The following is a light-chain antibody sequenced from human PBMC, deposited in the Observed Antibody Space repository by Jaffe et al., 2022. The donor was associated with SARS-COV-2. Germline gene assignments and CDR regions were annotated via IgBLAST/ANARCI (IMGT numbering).Light chain of an antibody. CDR1: SLRSYY. CDR2: GKN. CDR3: NSRDSSGNPWV. J-gene: IGLJ3*02. Sequence: SSELTQDPAVSVALGQTVRITCQGDSLRSYYASWYQQKPGQAPVLVIYGKNNRPSGIPDRFSGSNSENTASLTITGAQAEDEADYYCNSRDSSGNPWVFGGGTKLTVL. V-gene: IGLV3-19*01.